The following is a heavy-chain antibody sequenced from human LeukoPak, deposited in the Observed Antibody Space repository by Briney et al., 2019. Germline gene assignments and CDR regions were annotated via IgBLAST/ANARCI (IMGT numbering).Heavy chain of an antibody. CDR2: IYYSGST. J-gene: IGHJ5*02. Sequence: SETLSLTCTVSGGSINSDYWSWIRQPPGKGLEWIGYIYYSGSTNYNPSLKNRVTISLDTSKSQFSLKLSSVTAADTAVYYCARGPYKAQLGDTWGQGTLVTVPS. V-gene: IGHV4-59*01. CDR3: ARGPYKAQLGDT. CDR1: GGSINSDY. D-gene: IGHD1-1*01.